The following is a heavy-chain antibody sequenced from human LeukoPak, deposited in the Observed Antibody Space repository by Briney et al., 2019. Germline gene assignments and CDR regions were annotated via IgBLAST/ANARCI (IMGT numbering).Heavy chain of an antibody. CDR3: ARGRVDIVLMVYAIGFDY. Sequence: SETLSLTCTVSGGSISSSSYYWGWIRQPPGKGLEWIGSIYYSGSTYYNPSLKSRVTISVDTSKNQFSLKLSSVTAADTAVYYCARGRVDIVLMVYAIGFDYWGQGTLVTVSS. D-gene: IGHD2-8*01. CDR1: GGSISSSSYY. V-gene: IGHV4-39*07. J-gene: IGHJ4*02. CDR2: IYYSGST.